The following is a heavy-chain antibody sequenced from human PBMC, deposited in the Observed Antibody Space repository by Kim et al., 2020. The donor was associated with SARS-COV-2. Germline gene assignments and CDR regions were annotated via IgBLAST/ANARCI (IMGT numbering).Heavy chain of an antibody. V-gene: IGHV1-58*01. Sequence: NTNYAQKFKERVTITRDMSTSTAYMELSSLRSEDTAVYYCAAARGMDFDYWGQGTLVTVSS. J-gene: IGHJ4*02. CDR3: AAARGMDFDY. D-gene: IGHD6-13*01. CDR2: NT.